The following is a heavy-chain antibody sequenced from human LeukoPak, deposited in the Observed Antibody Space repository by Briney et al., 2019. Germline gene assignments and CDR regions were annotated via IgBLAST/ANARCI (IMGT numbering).Heavy chain of an antibody. CDR3: AREVWFGESTYYFDY. Sequence: PGGSLRLSCAASGFTFSDYYMTWLRQAPGKGLEWVSYISSSGSTIYSADSVKGRFTISRDNAKNSLYLQMNSLRAEDTAVYYCAREVWFGESTYYFDYWGQGTLVTVSS. CDR1: GFTFSDYY. CDR2: ISSSGSTI. J-gene: IGHJ4*02. D-gene: IGHD3-10*01. V-gene: IGHV3-11*01.